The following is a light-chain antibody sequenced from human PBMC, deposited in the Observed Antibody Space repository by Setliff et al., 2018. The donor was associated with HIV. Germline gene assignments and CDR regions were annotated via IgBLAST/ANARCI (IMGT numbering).Light chain of an antibody. V-gene: IGLV2-14*03. CDR1: SSDVGGYNY. J-gene: IGLJ1*01. CDR2: DVS. CDR3: SSYTSSSTYV. Sequence: QSVLTQPASVSGSPGQSITISCTGSSSDVGGYNYVSWFQQHPGKAPKLVISDVSNRPSGVSIRFSGSKSGNTASLTISGLQAEDEADYYCSSYTSSSTYVFGSGTKVTVL.